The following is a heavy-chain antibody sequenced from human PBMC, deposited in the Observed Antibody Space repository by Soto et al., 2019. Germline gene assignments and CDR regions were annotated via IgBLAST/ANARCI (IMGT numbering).Heavy chain of an antibody. Sequence: QVQLVQSGAEVKKPGASVKVSCKASGYTFTNYAMHWVRQAPGQRLEWMGWINAGNGNTKYSQKFQGRVTITRDTSASTAYMELSSLRSEDTAVYYCARGERYYYDSSGYFGLDYWGQGTLVTVSS. J-gene: IGHJ4*02. CDR2: INAGNGNT. CDR1: GYTFTNYA. D-gene: IGHD3-22*01. CDR3: ARGERYYYDSSGYFGLDY. V-gene: IGHV1-3*01.